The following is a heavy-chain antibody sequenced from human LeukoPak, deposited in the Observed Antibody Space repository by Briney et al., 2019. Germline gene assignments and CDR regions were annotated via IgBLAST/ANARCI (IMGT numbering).Heavy chain of an antibody. CDR2: IYYSGST. CDR1: GGSISSSSYY. V-gene: IGHV4-39*07. CDR3: ARAPQFDP. Sequence: PETLSLTCTVSGGSISSSSYYWGWIRQPPGKGLEWIGSIYYSGSTYYNPSLKSRVTISVDTSKNQFSLKLSSVTAADTAVYYCARAPQFDPWGQGTLVTVSS. J-gene: IGHJ5*02.